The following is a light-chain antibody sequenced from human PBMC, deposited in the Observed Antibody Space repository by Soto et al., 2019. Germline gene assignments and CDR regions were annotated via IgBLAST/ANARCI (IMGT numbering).Light chain of an antibody. J-gene: IGKJ1*01. CDR1: QSISNW. V-gene: IGKV1-5*03. CDR2: KAS. Sequence: DIQMTQSPSTPSASVGDRVTITCRASQSISNWLAWYQQKPGKAPKLLIYKASSLESGVPSRFSGSGSGTEFTLTISSLQPDDFATYYCQQCNTYPWTFGQGTKVDIK. CDR3: QQCNTYPWT.